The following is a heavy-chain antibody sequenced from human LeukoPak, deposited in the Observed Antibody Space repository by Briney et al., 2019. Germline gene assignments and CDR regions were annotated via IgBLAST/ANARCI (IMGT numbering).Heavy chain of an antibody. V-gene: IGHV4-39*01. D-gene: IGHD1-26*01. Sequence: SETLSLTRTVSRGSVSSSSYYWGWIRQPPGKGLEWIGSIYYNEYTYYNPSLKSRVTISVDTSKNQFSLKLSSVTAADTAVYYCARHEYSGSYYGLSWFDPWGPGTLVTVSS. J-gene: IGHJ5*02. CDR2: IYYNEYT. CDR1: RGSVSSSSYY. CDR3: ARHEYSGSYYGLSWFDP.